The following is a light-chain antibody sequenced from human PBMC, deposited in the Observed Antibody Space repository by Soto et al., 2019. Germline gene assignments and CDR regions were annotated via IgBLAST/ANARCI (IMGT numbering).Light chain of an antibody. CDR1: SSDVGSYNL. Sequence: QSALTQPASVSGSPGQSITIACTGTSSDVGSYNLVSWYQQHPGKAPKLMIYEGSKRPSGVSNRFSGSKSGNTASLTISGLMAEDEADYYCCSYAGSSTVVFGGGTKLTVL. CDR3: CSYAGSSTVV. CDR2: EGS. J-gene: IGLJ2*01. V-gene: IGLV2-23*01.